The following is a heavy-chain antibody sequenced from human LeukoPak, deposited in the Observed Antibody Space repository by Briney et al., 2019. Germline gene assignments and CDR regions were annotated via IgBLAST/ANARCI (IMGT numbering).Heavy chain of an antibody. Sequence: KTGGSLRLSCAASGFTFSSYSMYWVRQAPGKGLEWVSSISSSSSYIYYADSVKGRFTISRDNAKNSLYLQMNSLRAEDTAVYYCARGGTSTYYDFWSGYYQGYFDYWGQGTLVTVSS. V-gene: IGHV3-21*01. CDR3: ARGGTSTYYDFWSGYYQGYFDY. D-gene: IGHD3-3*01. CDR1: GFTFSSYS. J-gene: IGHJ4*02. CDR2: ISSSSSYI.